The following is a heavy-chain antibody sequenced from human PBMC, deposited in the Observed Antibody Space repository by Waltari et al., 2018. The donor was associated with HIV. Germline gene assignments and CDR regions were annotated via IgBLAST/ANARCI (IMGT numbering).Heavy chain of an antibody. CDR3: ATTTTTTYFS. V-gene: IGHV3-74*03. CDR1: GFTFRSTG. CDR2: VNRDGSGT. J-gene: IGHJ5*02. D-gene: IGHD1-1*01. Sequence: EVQLVESGGGLVQPGESLRLSCGASGFTFRSTGMHWVRQAPGGGLGGVSRVNRDGSGTSYADSVKGRFTISRDNAKNTVYLQMNSLRAEDTAVYYCATTTTTTYFSWGQGTLVTVSS.